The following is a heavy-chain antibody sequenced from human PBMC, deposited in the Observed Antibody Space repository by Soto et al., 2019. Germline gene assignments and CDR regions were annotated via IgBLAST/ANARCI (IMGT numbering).Heavy chain of an antibody. Sequence: SEPLSLTCEVSGGSLTGYYWIWDRQTPGKGLEWIGEINDSGTTYYNPSFKSRLTISINTAKRQISLRLTSVTAADTGVYYCQGGDFWGQGTRVTVSS. V-gene: IGHV4-34*01. CDR2: INDSGTT. CDR1: GGSLTGYY. CDR3: QGGDF. D-gene: IGHD3-16*01. J-gene: IGHJ4*02.